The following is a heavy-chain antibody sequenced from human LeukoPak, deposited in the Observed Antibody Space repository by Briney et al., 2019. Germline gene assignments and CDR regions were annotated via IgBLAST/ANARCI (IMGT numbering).Heavy chain of an antibody. D-gene: IGHD6-19*01. J-gene: IGHJ4*02. Sequence: AGSLTLSCAASRLTFSDYAMTWVRQAQGKGLQWISTISGSGGSKYYTDSVKGRFAVSRDNSKNTLYLQMKSVRVEDAAVYYCAKDRRAAAGPPYDFDNWGQGTLVTVSS. CDR3: AKDRRAAAGPPYDFDN. V-gene: IGHV3-23*01. CDR2: ISGSGGSK. CDR1: RLTFSDYA.